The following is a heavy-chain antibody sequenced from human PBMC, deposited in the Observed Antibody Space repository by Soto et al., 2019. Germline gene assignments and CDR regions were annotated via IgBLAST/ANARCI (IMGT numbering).Heavy chain of an antibody. CDR2: ISPYSNDT. D-gene: IGHD6-6*01. CDR1: GYTFTRDG. J-gene: IGHJ4*01. CDR3: ARGNLIAAKVYFDY. Sequence: ASVKVSCKTSGYTFTRDGISWVRQAPGQGLEWMGWISPYSNDTKYAQRFQGRVTMTTDTSTKTVYMDLRSLTSADTAVYYCARGNLIAAKVYFDYWGQGTLVTVSS. V-gene: IGHV1-18*04.